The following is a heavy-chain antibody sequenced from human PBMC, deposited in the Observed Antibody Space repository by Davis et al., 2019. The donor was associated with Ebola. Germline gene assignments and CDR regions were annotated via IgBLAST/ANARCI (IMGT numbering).Heavy chain of an antibody. CDR1: GFTFSSYA. CDR2: ISGSGGST. D-gene: IGHD3-10*01. V-gene: IGHV3-64*04. Sequence: GESLMISCSASGFTFSSYAMHWVRQAPGKGLEYVSAISGSGGSTYYADSVKGRFTISRDNSKNTLYLQMNSLRAEDTAVYYCARAYGSGSYRYYYYYGMDVWGQGTTVTVSS. J-gene: IGHJ6*02. CDR3: ARAYGSGSYRYYYYYGMDV.